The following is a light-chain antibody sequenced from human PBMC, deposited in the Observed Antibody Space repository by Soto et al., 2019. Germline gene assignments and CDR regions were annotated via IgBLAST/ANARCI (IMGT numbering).Light chain of an antibody. CDR2: AAS. CDR3: QQSYSTLYT. Sequence: DIQMTQSPSSLSASVGDRVTITCRATQSISTYLNWCQQKSGKAPKLLIFAASKLQSGVPSRFSGSGSGTDFTLTINSLQREDFATYYCQQSYSTLYTFGQGTKLEIK. J-gene: IGKJ2*01. CDR1: QSISTY. V-gene: IGKV1-39*01.